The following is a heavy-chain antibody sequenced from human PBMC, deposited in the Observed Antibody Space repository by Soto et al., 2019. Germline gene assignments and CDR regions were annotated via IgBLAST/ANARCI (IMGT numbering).Heavy chain of an antibody. Sequence: QVQLVESGGGLVKPGGSLRLSCAASGFTFSDYYMSWIRQAPGKGLEWVPYISSSSSYTNYADSVKGRFTISRDNAKNSLYLQMNSLRAEDPAVYYCARGQSYSGRVFDYWGQGTLVTVSS. CDR3: ARGQSYSGRVFDY. CDR2: ISSSSSYT. J-gene: IGHJ4*02. V-gene: IGHV3-11*06. D-gene: IGHD3-10*01. CDR1: GFTFSDYY.